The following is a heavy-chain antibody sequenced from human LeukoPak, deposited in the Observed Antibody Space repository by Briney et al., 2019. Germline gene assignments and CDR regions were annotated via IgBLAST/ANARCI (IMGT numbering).Heavy chain of an antibody. CDR1: GGSISSYY. V-gene: IGHV4-59*01. CDR3: ARSDTAMVPVDY. Sequence: PSETLSLTCTVSGGSISSYYWSWIRQPPGKGLEWMGYIYYSGSTNYNPSLKSRVTISVDTSKNQFSLKLSSVTAADTAVYYCARSDTAMVPVDYWGQGTLVTVSS. D-gene: IGHD5-18*01. CDR2: IYYSGST. J-gene: IGHJ4*02.